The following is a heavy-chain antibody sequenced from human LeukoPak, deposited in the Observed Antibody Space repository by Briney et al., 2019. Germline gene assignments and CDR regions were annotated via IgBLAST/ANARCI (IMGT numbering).Heavy chain of an antibody. Sequence: PSETLSLTCTVSGGSISSSSYYWGWIRQPPGKGLEWIGSIFYSGNTYYNPSLKSRVTISVDTSKNHFSLKLSSVTSADTAVYYCARRSSGRGLFDYWGQGTLVTVSS. CDR2: IFYSGNT. D-gene: IGHD6-19*01. CDR3: ARRSSGRGLFDY. J-gene: IGHJ4*02. CDR1: GGSISSSSYY. V-gene: IGHV4-39*02.